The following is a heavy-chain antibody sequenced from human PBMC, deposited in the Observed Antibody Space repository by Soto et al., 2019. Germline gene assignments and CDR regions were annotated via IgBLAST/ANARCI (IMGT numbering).Heavy chain of an antibody. CDR2: IYYSGST. CDR1: GGSISSSSYY. CDR3: ARSGVYGDYAYDY. Sequence: PSETLSLTCTVSGGSISSSSYYWGWIRQPPGKGLEWIGSIYYSGSTYYNPSLKSRVTISVDTSKNQFSLKLSSVTAADTAVYYCARSGVYGDYAYDYWGQGTLVTV. V-gene: IGHV4-39*01. D-gene: IGHD4-17*01. J-gene: IGHJ4*02.